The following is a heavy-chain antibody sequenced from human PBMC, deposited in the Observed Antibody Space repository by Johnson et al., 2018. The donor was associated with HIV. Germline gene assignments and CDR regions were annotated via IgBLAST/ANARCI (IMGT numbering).Heavy chain of an antibody. V-gene: IGHV3-23*04. CDR3: ASTGGPLLWFRGVGAFDI. D-gene: IGHD3-10*01. CDR2: ISGSGCST. Sequence: VQLVESGGGLVQPGGSLRLSCAASGFTFSSYAMSWVRQAPGKGLEWVSAISGSGCSTYYADSVKGRFTISRDNSKNTLYLQKNSLRAGDTAVYYWASTGGPLLWFRGVGAFDIWGQGTMVTVSS. J-gene: IGHJ3*02. CDR1: GFTFSSYA.